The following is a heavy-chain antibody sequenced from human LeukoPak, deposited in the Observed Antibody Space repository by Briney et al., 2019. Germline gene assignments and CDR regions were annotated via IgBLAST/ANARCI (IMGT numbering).Heavy chain of an antibody. CDR1: GFTFSSYW. J-gene: IGHJ5*02. CDR2: INSDGSST. Sequence: GGSLRLSCAASGFTFSSYWMHWVRQAPGKGLVWVSRINSDGSSTSYADSVKGRFTLSRDNAKNTLYLQMNSLRAEDTAVYYCARVAYDPYNWFDPWGQGTLVTVSS. CDR3: ARVAYDPYNWFDP. V-gene: IGHV3-74*01. D-gene: IGHD3-22*01.